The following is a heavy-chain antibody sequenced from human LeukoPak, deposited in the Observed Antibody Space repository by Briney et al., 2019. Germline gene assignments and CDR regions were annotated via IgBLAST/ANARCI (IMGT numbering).Heavy chain of an antibody. Sequence: PGGSLRLSCAASGFIYNIYAMSWVRQAPGKGLEXXXGISSSGGSTDYADSVKGRFTISRDNSKRTLYLQMSSLRAEDTAVYYCAKGGAYGANSFFDYWGQGTLVTVSS. CDR3: AKGGAYGANSFFDY. CDR2: ISSSGGST. CDR1: GFIYNIYA. D-gene: IGHD4-23*01. V-gene: IGHV3-23*01. J-gene: IGHJ4*02.